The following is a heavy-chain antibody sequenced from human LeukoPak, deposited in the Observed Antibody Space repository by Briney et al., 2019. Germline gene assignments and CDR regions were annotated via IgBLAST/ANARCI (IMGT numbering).Heavy chain of an antibody. CDR3: ARSRAHYYYYGMDV. CDR2: IYYSGST. J-gene: IGHJ6*02. V-gene: IGHV4-61*08. CDR1: GGSISSGGYY. Sequence: PSETLSLTCAVSGGSISSGGYYWSWIRQPPGKGLEWIGYIYYSGSTNYNPSLKSRVTISVDTSKNQFSLKLSSVTAADTAVYYCARSRAHYYYYGMDVWGQGTTVTVSS.